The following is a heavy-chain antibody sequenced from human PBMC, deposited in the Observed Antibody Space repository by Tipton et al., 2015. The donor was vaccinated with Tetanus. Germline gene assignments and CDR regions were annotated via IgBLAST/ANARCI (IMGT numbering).Heavy chain of an antibody. CDR1: GFTFSTYP. CDR2: IGDTEFVT. CDR3: ARDQMALMVYAPYSYYYGMDV. D-gene: IGHD2-8*01. Sequence: SLRLSCEASGFTFSTYPMHWVRQAPGKGLEWVSAIGDTEFVTYYADSLKGRFTISRDNSKNTLYLQMNSLRAEDTAVYYCARDQMALMVYAPYSYYYGMDVWGQGTTVTVSS. V-gene: IGHV3-23*01. J-gene: IGHJ6*02.